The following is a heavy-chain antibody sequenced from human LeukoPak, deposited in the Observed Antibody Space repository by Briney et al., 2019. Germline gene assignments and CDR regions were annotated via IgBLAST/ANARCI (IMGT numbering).Heavy chain of an antibody. J-gene: IGHJ3*02. V-gene: IGHV3-21*04. CDR3: ARGGYSYGFGDAFDI. CDR2: ITTRDI. CDR1: GFTFNTYS. Sequence: GGSLRLSCAASGFTFNTYSMNWVRQAPGKGLEWVSSITTRDIYYADSVRGRFTISRDDTSNSLYLQMNTLRAEDTAVYYCARGGYSYGFGDAFDIWGQGTMVTVSS. D-gene: IGHD5-18*01.